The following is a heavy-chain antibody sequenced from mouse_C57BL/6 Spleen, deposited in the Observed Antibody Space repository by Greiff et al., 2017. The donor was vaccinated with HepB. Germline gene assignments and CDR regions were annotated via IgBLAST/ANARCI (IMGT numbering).Heavy chain of an antibody. CDR1: GYTFTDYN. V-gene: IGHV1-22*01. CDR3: ARDYYGSSFYAMDY. J-gene: IGHJ4*01. Sequence: EVQLQQSGPELVKPGASVKMSCKASGYTFTDYNMHWVKQRHGKSLEWIGYINPNNGGTSYNQKFKGKATLTVNKSSSTAYMELRSLTSEDSAVYYCARDYYGSSFYAMDYWGQGTSVTVSS. D-gene: IGHD1-1*01. CDR2: INPNNGGT.